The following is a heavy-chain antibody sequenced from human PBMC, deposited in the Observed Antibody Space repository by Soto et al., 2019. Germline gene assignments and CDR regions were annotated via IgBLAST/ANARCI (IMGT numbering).Heavy chain of an antibody. V-gene: IGHV3-33*01. D-gene: IGHD6-13*01. CDR3: ARLGTSWSLDY. CDR2: IWYDGSNK. Sequence: QVQLVGSGGGVVQPGRSLRLSCAASGFTFSNYGVHWVRQAPGRGLEWVAVIWYDGSNKYYADSVKGRFPISRDNSKNTGYLQMNSLRAEDTAVYFCARLGTSWSLDYWGQGILVTVSS. J-gene: IGHJ4*02. CDR1: GFTFSNYG.